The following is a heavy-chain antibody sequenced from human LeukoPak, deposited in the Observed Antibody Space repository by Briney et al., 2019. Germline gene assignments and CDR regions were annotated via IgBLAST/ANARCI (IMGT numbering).Heavy chain of an antibody. Sequence: GGSLRLSCAASGFAFSSYAMHWVRQAPGKGLEWVAVISYDGSSKYYADSVKGRFTISRDNSKNTLYLQMNSLRAEDTAVYYCARDRRPYSSGWYWFDYWGQGTLVTVSS. J-gene: IGHJ4*02. CDR1: GFAFSSYA. CDR3: ARDRRPYSSGWYWFDY. CDR2: ISYDGSSK. D-gene: IGHD6-19*01. V-gene: IGHV3-30-3*01.